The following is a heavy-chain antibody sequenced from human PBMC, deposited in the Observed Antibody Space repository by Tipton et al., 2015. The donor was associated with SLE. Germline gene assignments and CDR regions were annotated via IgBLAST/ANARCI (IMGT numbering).Heavy chain of an antibody. CDR2: IYHSGNT. D-gene: IGHD3-16*01. CDR3: AGSYDSSPYYFDY. V-gene: IGHV4-30-4*01. J-gene: IGHJ4*02. CDR1: GGSLSGGDYY. Sequence: TLSLTCTVSGGSLSGGDYYWGWIRHPPGEGLAWIGFIYHSGNTFYNPSLESRVTISVDTSKNQFSLKLSSVTAADMAVYYCAGSYDSSPYYFDYWGQGTLVTVSS.